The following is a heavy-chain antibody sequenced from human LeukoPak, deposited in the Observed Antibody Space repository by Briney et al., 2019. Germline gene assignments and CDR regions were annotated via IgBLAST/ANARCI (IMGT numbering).Heavy chain of an antibody. CDR1: GFIFSSYD. D-gene: IGHD6-13*01. Sequence: GGSLRLSCAASGFIFSSYDMHWVRQAPGKGLEWVAVISYDGSNKYYADSVKGRFTISRDNSKNTLYLQMNSLRAEDTAVYYCAKDRRSSWFDAFDIWGQGTMVTVSS. CDR3: AKDRRSSWFDAFDI. V-gene: IGHV3-30*18. J-gene: IGHJ3*02. CDR2: ISYDGSNK.